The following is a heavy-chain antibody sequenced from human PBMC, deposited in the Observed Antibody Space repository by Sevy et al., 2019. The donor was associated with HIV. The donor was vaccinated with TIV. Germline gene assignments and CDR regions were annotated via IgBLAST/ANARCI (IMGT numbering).Heavy chain of an antibody. CDR1: GYTFTSYG. V-gene: IGHV1-18*04. CDR3: ARDGLYSSGPRGYYYYYGMDV. CDR2: ISAYNGNT. J-gene: IGHJ6*02. Sequence: ASVKVSCKASGYTFTSYGISWVRQAPGQGLEWMGWISAYNGNTNYAQKLQGRVTMTTDTSTSTAYMELRSLRSDDTAVYYWARDGLYSSGPRGYYYYYGMDVWGQGTTVTVSS. D-gene: IGHD6-19*01.